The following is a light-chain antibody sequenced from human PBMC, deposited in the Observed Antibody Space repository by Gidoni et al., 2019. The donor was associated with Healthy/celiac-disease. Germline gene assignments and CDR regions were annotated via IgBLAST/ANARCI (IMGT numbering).Light chain of an antibody. CDR1: QSISSW. CDR3: QQYNSYSCT. Sequence: DIQMTKSPSTLSASVGDRVTITCRASQSISSWLAWYQQKPGKAPKLLIYKASSLESGVPSRFSGSGSGTEFTLTISSLQPDDFATYYCQQYNSYSCTFGGGTKVEIK. J-gene: IGKJ4*01. V-gene: IGKV1-5*03. CDR2: KAS.